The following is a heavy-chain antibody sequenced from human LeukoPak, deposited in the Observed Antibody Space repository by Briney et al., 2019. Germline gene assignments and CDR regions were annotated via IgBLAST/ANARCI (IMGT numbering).Heavy chain of an antibody. V-gene: IGHV3-21*01. J-gene: IGHJ3*02. Sequence: GGSLRLSCAASGFTFSSYSMNWVRQAPGKGLEWVSSISSSSSYIYYADSVKGRFTISRDNAENSLYLQMNSLRAEDTAVYYCARVWLADAFDIWGQGTMVTVSS. CDR3: ARVWLADAFDI. CDR1: GFTFSSYS. D-gene: IGHD6-19*01. CDR2: ISSSSSYI.